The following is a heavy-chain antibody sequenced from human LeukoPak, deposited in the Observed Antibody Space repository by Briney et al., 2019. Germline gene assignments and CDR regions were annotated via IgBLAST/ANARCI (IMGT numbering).Heavy chain of an antibody. CDR1: GFTFSSYA. CDR2: IRGSGGTT. D-gene: IGHD4-23*01. Sequence: GGSLRLSCAASGFTFSSYAMYWVRQAPGKGLEWVSTIRGSGGTTYYADSVKGRFTISRDNSKNTLYLQMNSLRAEDTAVYYCARDARDGYGGNPFDYWGQGTLVTVSS. CDR3: ARDARDGYGGNPFDY. J-gene: IGHJ4*02. V-gene: IGHV3-23*01.